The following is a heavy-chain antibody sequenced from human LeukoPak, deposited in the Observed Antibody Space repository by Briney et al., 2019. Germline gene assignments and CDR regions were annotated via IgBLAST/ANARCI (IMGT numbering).Heavy chain of an antibody. CDR2: MNQGGSEK. Sequence: GGSLRLSCAASGFTFSSYWMSWVRQAPGKGLEWVANMNQGGSEKYFVDSVKGRFTISRDNAKNSLYLQMNSLRADDTAVYYCARETSANYDYWGQGTLVTVSS. CDR3: ARETSANYDY. D-gene: IGHD2-2*01. J-gene: IGHJ4*02. V-gene: IGHV3-7*05. CDR1: GFTFSSYW.